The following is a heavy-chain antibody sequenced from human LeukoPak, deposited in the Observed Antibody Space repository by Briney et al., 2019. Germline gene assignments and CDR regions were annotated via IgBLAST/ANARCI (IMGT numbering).Heavy chain of an antibody. CDR2: ISAYNGNT. D-gene: IGHD2-15*01. J-gene: IGHJ6*02. Sequence: GASVKVSCKASGYTFTSYGISWVRQAPGQGLEWMGWISAYNGNTNYVQKLQGRVTMTADTSTSTAYMELRSLRSDDTAMYYCARDGYCSGGSCYSIGDYHCYGMDVWGQGTTVTVSS. CDR1: GYTFTSYG. CDR3: ARDGYCSGGSCYSIGDYHCYGMDV. V-gene: IGHV1-18*01.